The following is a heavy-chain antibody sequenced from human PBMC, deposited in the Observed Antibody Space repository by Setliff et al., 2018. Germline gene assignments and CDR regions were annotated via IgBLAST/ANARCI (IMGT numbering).Heavy chain of an antibody. J-gene: IGHJ4*02. V-gene: IGHV1-18*01. Sequence: GASVKVSCKASGYTFSESIVSWVRQAPGQGLEWMGWIGVYTGRTSSAQKFQDRLTMMTEKSTNMAYMELRGLTSNDTAVYYCLRLVRYCSRTTCRRTLGDEVWGQGTLVTVSS. CDR1: GYTFSESI. CDR3: LRLVRYCSRTTCRRTLGDEV. CDR2: IGVYTGRT. D-gene: IGHD2-8*01.